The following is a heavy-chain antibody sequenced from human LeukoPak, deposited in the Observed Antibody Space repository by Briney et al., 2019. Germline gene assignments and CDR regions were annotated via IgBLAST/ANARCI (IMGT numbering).Heavy chain of an antibody. D-gene: IGHD6-13*01. J-gene: IGHJ4*02. V-gene: IGHV3-30*18. Sequence: GGSLRLSCAASGFTFSSYAMHWVRQAPGKGLEWVAVISYDGSNKYYADSVKGRFTISRDNSKNTLYLQMNSLRAEDTAVYYCAKQPPIAAAGYYFDYWGQGTLVTVSS. CDR1: GFTFSSYA. CDR3: AKQPPIAAAGYYFDY. CDR2: ISYDGSNK.